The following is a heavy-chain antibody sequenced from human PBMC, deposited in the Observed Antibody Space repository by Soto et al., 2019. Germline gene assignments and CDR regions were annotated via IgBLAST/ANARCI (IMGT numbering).Heavy chain of an antibody. J-gene: IGHJ3*02. CDR2: IWYDGSNK. CDR3: ARDLSIAARHDAFDI. D-gene: IGHD6-6*01. CDR1: GFTFSSYG. V-gene: IGHV3-33*01. Sequence: QVQLVESGGGVVQPGRSLRLSCAASGFTFSSYGMHWVRQAPGKGLEWVAVIWYDGSNKYYADSVKGRFTISRDNSKNTLYLQMNSLRAEDTAVYYCARDLSIAARHDAFDIWGQGTMVTVSS.